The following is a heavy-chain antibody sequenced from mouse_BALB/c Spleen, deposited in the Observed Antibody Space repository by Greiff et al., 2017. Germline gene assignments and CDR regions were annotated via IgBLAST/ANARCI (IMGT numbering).Heavy chain of an antibody. CDR3: TRNYGSYYYAMDY. V-gene: IGHV6-6*02. J-gene: IGHJ4*01. Sequence: EVQRVESGGGLVQPGGSMKLSCVASGFTFSNYWMNWVRQSPEKGLEWVAEIRLKSNNYATHYAESVKGRFTISRDDSKSSVYLQMNNLRAEDTGIYYCTRNYGSYYYAMDYWGQGTSVTVSS. D-gene: IGHD2-2*01. CDR1: GFTFSNYW. CDR2: IRLKSNNYAT.